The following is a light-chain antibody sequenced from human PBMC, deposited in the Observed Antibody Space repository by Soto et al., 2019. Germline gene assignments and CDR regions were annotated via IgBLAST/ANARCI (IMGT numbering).Light chain of an antibody. Sequence: DIEITQSPSTLSASVGDRVTITCRASQSISSWLAWYQQKKGKAPKLLIYKASTLTSGVPSRFSGSGSGTEFTLTISRLQPDDFETYYCQHYNSYSEAFGQGTKVDIK. CDR3: QHYNSYSEA. CDR2: KAS. V-gene: IGKV1-5*03. CDR1: QSISSW. J-gene: IGKJ1*01.